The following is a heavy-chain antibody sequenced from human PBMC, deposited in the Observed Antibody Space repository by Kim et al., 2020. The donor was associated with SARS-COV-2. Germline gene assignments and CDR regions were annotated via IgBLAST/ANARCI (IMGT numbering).Heavy chain of an antibody. V-gene: IGHV4-61*02. Sequence: SETLSLTCTVSGGSISSGSYYWSWIRQPAGKGLEWIGRIYTSGSTNYNRSLKSRVTISVDTSKNQFSLKLSSVTAADTAVYYCARVQMVATFYYYYGMDVWGQGTTVTVSS. CDR1: GGSISSGSYY. J-gene: IGHJ6*02. D-gene: IGHD5-12*01. CDR3: ARVQMVATFYYYYGMDV. CDR2: IYTSGST.